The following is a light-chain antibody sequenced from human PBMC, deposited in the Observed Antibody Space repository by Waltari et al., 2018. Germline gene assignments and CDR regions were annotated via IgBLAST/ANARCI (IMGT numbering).Light chain of an antibody. CDR1: QSVSRY. J-gene: IGKJ3*01. CDR2: DAS. CDR3: LQHSNWPRFT. Sequence: DIVLSQSPATLSLSPGERATLSCRVSQSVSRYLAWYQQKPGQAPRLLIYDASNRATGIPVRFSGSGSGTDFTLTISSLGPEDFAVYYCLQHSNWPRFTFGPGTKVDIK. V-gene: IGKV3-11*01.